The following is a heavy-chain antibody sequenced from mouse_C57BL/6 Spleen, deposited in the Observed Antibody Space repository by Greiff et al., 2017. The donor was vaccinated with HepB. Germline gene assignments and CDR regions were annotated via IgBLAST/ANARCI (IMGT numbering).Heavy chain of an antibody. CDR2: IYPSDSET. CDR3: AREEGPWYFDV. D-gene: IGHD3-3*01. Sequence: QVQLKQPGAELVRPGSSVKLSCKASGYTFTSYWMDWVKQRPGQGLEWIGNIYPSDSETHYNQKFKDKATLTVDKSSSTAYMQLSSLTSEDSAVYYCAREEGPWYFDVWGTGTTVTVSS. J-gene: IGHJ1*03. V-gene: IGHV1-61*01. CDR1: GYTFTSYW.